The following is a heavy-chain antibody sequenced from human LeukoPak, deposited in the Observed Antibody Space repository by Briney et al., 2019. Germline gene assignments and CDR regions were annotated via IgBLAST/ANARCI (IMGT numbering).Heavy chain of an antibody. CDR3: ARAVVPAAILDYYYYYMDV. Sequence: PGGSLRLSCAASGFTFSSYEMNWVRQAPGKGLEWVSYISSSGSTIYYADSVKGRFTISRDNAKNSLYLQMNSLRAEDTAVYYCARAVVPAAILDYYYYYMDVWGKGTTVTVSS. D-gene: IGHD2-2*02. J-gene: IGHJ6*03. CDR2: ISSSGSTI. CDR1: GFTFSSYE. V-gene: IGHV3-48*03.